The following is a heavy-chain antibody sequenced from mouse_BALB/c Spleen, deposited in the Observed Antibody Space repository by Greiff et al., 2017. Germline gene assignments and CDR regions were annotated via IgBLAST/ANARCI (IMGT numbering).Heavy chain of an antibody. D-gene: IGHD2-2*01. Sequence: VQLKQSGAELVKPGASVKLSCTASGFNIKDTYMHWVKQRPEQGLEWIGRIDPANGNTKYDPKFQGKATITADTSSNTAYLQLSSLTSEDTAVYYCARSSYGYGLDYWGQGTTLTVSS. CDR3: ARSSYGYGLDY. V-gene: IGHV14-3*02. CDR1: GFNIKDTY. J-gene: IGHJ2*01. CDR2: IDPANGNT.